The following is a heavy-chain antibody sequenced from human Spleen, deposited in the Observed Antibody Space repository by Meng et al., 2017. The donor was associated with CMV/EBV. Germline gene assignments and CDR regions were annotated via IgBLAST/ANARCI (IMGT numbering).Heavy chain of an antibody. D-gene: IGHD3-3*01. J-gene: IGHJ6*02. V-gene: IGHV1-2*02. CDR1: GYIFTGHY. CDR3: ARDQGDFWSSAIGSYGLDV. Sequence: ASVKVSCKAAGYIFTGHYMHWVRQAPGQGLEWMGWINPNSGGTKYAQKFQGRVTMTKDTSINTGYMEVGRLRSDDTAVYYCARDQGDFWSSAIGSYGLDVWGQGTTVTVSS. CDR2: INPNSGGT.